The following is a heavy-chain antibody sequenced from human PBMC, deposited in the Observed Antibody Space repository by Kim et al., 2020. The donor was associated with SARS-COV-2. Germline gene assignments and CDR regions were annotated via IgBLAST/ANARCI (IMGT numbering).Heavy chain of an antibody. J-gene: IGHJ4*02. Sequence: ETGKHRFTISRDNSKNQLYLQMNSLRAEDTAVYYCAKAGYYYDSSGYSDYWGQGTLVTVSS. CDR3: AKAGYYYDSSGYSDY. D-gene: IGHD3-22*01. V-gene: IGHV3-30*02.